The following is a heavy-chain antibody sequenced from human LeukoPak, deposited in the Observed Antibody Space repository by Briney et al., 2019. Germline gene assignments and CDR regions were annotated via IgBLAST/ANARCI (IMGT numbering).Heavy chain of an antibody. V-gene: IGHV4-39*07. J-gene: IGHJ3*02. CDR3: ARGPYSYDSSGAFDI. CDR2: IYYSGST. D-gene: IGHD3-22*01. CDR1: GGSICSSSYY. Sequence: KPSETLSLTCTVSGGSICSSSYYWGWIRQPPGKGLEWIGSIYYSGSTYYNPSLKSRVTISVDTSKNQFSLKLSSVTAADTAVYFCARGPYSYDSSGAFDIWGQGTMVTVSS.